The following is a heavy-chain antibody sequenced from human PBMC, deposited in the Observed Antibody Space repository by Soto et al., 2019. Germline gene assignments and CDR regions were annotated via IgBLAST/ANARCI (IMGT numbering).Heavy chain of an antibody. V-gene: IGHV4-34*04. CDR2: IDHSGIT. J-gene: IGHJ4*02. CDR1: GGSFSGFY. D-gene: IGHD1-26*01. CDR3: ARGVSVTLAVQGGAPDKNHFDS. Sequence: PSETLSLTCAVSGGSFSGFYWSWIRQSSGKGLEWIGEIDHSGITNHNTALKSRATMSVDTSKNQFSLKLRSVTAADTAVYYCARGVSVTLAVQGGAPDKNHFDSWSQGTLVTVSS.